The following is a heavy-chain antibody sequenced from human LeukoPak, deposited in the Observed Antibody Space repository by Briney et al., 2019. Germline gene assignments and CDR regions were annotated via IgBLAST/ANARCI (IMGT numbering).Heavy chain of an antibody. J-gene: IGHJ2*01. CDR3: ARDRPWYFDL. Sequence: GGSLRLPCAVPGFTLSSSSMNWVRQAPGKGLEWVSSMSSSGSFIYYADSVKGRFTISRDNAKNSLYLQMNSLRTEDTAVYFCARDRPWYFDLWGRGTLVTVSS. CDR1: GFTLSSSS. CDR2: MSSSGSFI. V-gene: IGHV3-21*01.